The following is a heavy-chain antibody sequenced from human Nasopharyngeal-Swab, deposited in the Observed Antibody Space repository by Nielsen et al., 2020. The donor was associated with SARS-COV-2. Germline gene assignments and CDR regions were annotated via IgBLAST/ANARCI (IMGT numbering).Heavy chain of an antibody. CDR3: GRQLRLGELSLYNEFDY. Sequence: GESLKISCAASGFTFSYYSMSWVRQAPGKGLEWVSSISGSGSYIYYADSVKGRFTISRDNAENSLYLQMNSLRVEDTAVYYCGRQLRLGELSLYNEFDYWGQGTLVTVSS. D-gene: IGHD3-16*02. CDR2: ISGSGSYI. V-gene: IGHV3-21*01. J-gene: IGHJ4*02. CDR1: GFTFSYYS.